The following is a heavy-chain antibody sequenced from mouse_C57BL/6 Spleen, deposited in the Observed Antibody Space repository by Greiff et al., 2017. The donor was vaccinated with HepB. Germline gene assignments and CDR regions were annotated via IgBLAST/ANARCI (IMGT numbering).Heavy chain of an antibody. J-gene: IGHJ4*01. V-gene: IGHV1-63*01. D-gene: IGHD2-1*01. CDR2: IYPGGGYT. CDR3: ARSSGLGNYDAMDY. Sequence: QVQLQQSGAELVRPGTSVKMSCKASGYTFTNYWIGWAKQRPGHGLEWIGDIYPGGGYTNYNEKFKGKATLTADKSSSTAYMQFSSLTSEDSAIYYCARSSGLGNYDAMDYWGQGTSVTVSS. CDR1: GYTFTNYW.